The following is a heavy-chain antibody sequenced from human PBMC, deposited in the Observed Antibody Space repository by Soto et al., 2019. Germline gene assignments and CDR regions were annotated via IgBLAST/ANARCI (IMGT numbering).Heavy chain of an antibody. CDR1: GGSISSYY. CDR2: IYYSGST. V-gene: IGHV4-59*01. D-gene: IGHD5-18*01. CDR3: ERDRGQWDTDGNWFDP. Sequence: PSETLSLTCTVSGGSISSYYWSWIRQPPGKGLEWIGYIYYSGSTNYNPSLKSRVTISVDTSKNQFSLKLSSVTAADTAVYYCERDRGQWDTDGNWFDPWGQETLVTVSS. J-gene: IGHJ5*02.